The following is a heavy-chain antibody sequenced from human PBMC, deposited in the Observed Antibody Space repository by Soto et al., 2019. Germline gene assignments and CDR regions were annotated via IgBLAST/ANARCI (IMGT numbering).Heavy chain of an antibody. CDR2: IWYDGSNK. J-gene: IGHJ5*02. CDR1: GFTFSSYG. CDR3: ARSFEYSSNWFDP. D-gene: IGHD6-6*01. Sequence: GGSLRLSCAAFGFTFSSYGMHWVRQAPGKGLEWVAVIWYDGSNKYYADSVKGRFTISRDNSKNTLYLQMNSLRAEDTAVYYCARSFEYSSNWFDPWGQGTLVTVSS. V-gene: IGHV3-33*01.